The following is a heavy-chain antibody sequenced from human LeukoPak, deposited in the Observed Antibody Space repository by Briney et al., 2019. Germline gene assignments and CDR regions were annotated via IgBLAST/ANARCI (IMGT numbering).Heavy chain of an antibody. CDR2: ISSSSIYV. J-gene: IGHJ4*02. CDR1: GFTFSTYS. D-gene: IGHD3-10*01. Sequence: GGSLRLSCAASGFTFSTYSMNWARQAPGEGLEWVSSISSSSIYVYYADSVKGRFTISRDNAKNSLYLQMNSLRAEDTAVYYCARSIGGAFDYWGQGTLVTVSS. V-gene: IGHV3-21*01. CDR3: ARSIGGAFDY.